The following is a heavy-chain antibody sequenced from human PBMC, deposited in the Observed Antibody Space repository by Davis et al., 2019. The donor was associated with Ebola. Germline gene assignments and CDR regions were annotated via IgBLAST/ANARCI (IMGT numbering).Heavy chain of an antibody. CDR3: ARDGSWDWSFWFDP. V-gene: IGHV4-30-4*01. CDR1: GGSISSGDYY. Sequence: PSETLSLTCTVSGGSISSGDYYWSWIRQPPGKGLEWIGYIYYSGSTYYNPSLKSRVTISVDTSKNQFSLKLSSVTAADTAVYYCARDGSWDWSFWFDPWGQGTLVTVSS. J-gene: IGHJ5*02. D-gene: IGHD6-13*01. CDR2: IYYSGST.